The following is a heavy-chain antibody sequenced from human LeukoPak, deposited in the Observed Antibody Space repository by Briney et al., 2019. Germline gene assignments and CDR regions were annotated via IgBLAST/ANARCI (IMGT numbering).Heavy chain of an antibody. J-gene: IGHJ4*02. CDR2: INLNSGDT. V-gene: IGHV1-2*02. CDR1: GYTFTGYY. D-gene: IGHD3-10*01. Sequence: ASVKVSCKASGYTFTGYYLHWVRQAPGQGLEWMGWINLNSGDTNYAQKFQGRVTMTRDTSISTAYMELSSLRSDDSAVYYCARLGWFGEFQLPNFDYWGQGTLVTVSS. CDR3: ARLGWFGEFQLPNFDY.